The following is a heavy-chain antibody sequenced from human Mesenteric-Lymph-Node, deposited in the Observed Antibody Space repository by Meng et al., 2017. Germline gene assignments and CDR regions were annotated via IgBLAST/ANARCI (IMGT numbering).Heavy chain of an antibody. D-gene: IGHD5-12*01. V-gene: IGHV4-30-4*01. Sequence: VQLPAYAPVLIGHHRIASLTSAVPVDSITSVDCYWSWIRQPPGKGLEWIGYIYYSGSTYYNPSLKSRVTVSVDTSKNQFSLKLSSVTAADTAVYYCARYRGGLGAFDYWGQGTLVTVSS. CDR3: ARYRGGLGAFDY. CDR2: IYYSGST. CDR1: VDSITSVDCY. J-gene: IGHJ4*02.